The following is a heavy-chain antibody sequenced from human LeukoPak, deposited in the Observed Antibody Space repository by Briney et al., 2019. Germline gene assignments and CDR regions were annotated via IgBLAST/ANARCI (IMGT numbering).Heavy chain of an antibody. CDR1: GYTFSPYW. D-gene: IGHD3-22*01. Sequence: GSLRLSCVASGYTFSPYWMSWVRLPPGKGLEWIGEISHSGNINYNPSLKSRISISVDTSKNQFSLILTSVTAADTAAYYCASRNPTDYDSSDYSWSGNNWFDPWGQGTLVTVSS. V-gene: IGHV4-34*01. J-gene: IGHJ5*02. CDR2: ISHSGNI. CDR3: ASRNPTDYDSSDYSWSGNNWFDP.